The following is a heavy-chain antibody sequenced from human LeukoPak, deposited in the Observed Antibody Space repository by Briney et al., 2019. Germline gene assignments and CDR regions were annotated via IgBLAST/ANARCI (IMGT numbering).Heavy chain of an antibody. CDR3: ARAGNQLDSSGFDY. J-gene: IGHJ4*02. Sequence: SVKVSCKASGGAFSSYAISWVRQAPGQGLEWMGGIIPIFGTANYAQKFQGRVTITADESTSTAYMELSSLRSEDTAVYYCARAGNQLDSSGFDYWGQGTLVTVSS. CDR2: IIPIFGTA. D-gene: IGHD3-22*01. V-gene: IGHV1-69*13. CDR1: GGAFSSYA.